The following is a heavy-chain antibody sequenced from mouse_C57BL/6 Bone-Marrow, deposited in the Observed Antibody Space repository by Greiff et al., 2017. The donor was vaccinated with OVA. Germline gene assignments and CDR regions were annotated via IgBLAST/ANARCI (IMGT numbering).Heavy chain of an antibody. CDR3: ARHEWGGYYYGSRAWFAY. Sequence: VKLQQSGAELVKPGASVKLSCKASGYTFTEYTIHWVKQRSGPGLEWIGWFYPGSGSIQYNEKFKDKATLPAAKSSSTVYMELSSLTSEDSAVYFWARHEWGGYYYGSRAWFAYWGQGTLVTVSA. CDR2: FYPGSGSI. J-gene: IGHJ3*01. D-gene: IGHD1-1*01. V-gene: IGHV1-62-2*01. CDR1: GYTFTEYT.